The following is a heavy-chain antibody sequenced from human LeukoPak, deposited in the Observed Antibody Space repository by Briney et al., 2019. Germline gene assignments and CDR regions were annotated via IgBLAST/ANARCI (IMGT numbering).Heavy chain of an antibody. V-gene: IGHV3-7*01. J-gene: IGHJ4*02. CDR1: GFTFSNYW. CDR3: ARSPGGSYSSFDY. CDR2: IKQDGSEK. Sequence: GGSLRLSCAASGFTFSNYWMSWVRQSPGKGPEWVANIKQDGSEKFYVDSVKGRFTISRDNAKNSLYLQMNSLRAEDTAVYYCARSPGGSYSSFDYWGQGTLVTVSS. D-gene: IGHD1-26*01.